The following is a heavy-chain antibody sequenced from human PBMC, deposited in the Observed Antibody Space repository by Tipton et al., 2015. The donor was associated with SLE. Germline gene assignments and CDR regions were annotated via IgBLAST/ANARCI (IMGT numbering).Heavy chain of an antibody. V-gene: IGHV4-34*01. J-gene: IGHJ4*02. CDR1: GGSLSAYF. D-gene: IGHD3-10*01. CDR2: TNHSGRS. CDR3: ASGKMSYGGGDN. Sequence: TLSLTCAVYGGSLSAYFWSWIRQPPGKGLEWIGQTNHSGRSIYNPSLKSRVTISVDTSKMQFSLRLNSVTAADTAVYYCASGKMSYGGGDNGGKETLVTVSS.